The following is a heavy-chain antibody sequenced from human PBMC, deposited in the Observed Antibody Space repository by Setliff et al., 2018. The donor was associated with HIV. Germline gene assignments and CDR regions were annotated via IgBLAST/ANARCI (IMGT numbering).Heavy chain of an antibody. CDR3: ARVWGSSSSVYYFDY. J-gene: IGHJ4*02. Sequence: PSETLSLTCTVSGASLSTYYWSWVRQAAGKGLEWIGHIYPSGSINYNPSLRSRITLSVDTSKNQFSLKLNSVTAADTAVYYCARVWGSSSSVYYFDYWGQGTLVTVSS. V-gene: IGHV4-4*07. CDR1: GASLSTYY. CDR2: IYPSGSI. D-gene: IGHD6-6*01.